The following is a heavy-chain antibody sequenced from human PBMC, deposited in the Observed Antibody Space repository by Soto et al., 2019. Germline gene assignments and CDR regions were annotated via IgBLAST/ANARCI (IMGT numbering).Heavy chain of an antibody. CDR3: ARRYGGTFDY. V-gene: IGHV4-59*08. D-gene: IGHD2-15*01. Sequence: SETLSITCTASGCAISSYYWSWIRQPPGKGLEWIGYIYYSGSTNYNPSLKSRVTISVDTSKNQFSLKLSSVTAADTAAYYCARRYGGTFDYWGQGTLVTVSS. J-gene: IGHJ4*02. CDR2: IYYSGST. CDR1: GCAISSYY.